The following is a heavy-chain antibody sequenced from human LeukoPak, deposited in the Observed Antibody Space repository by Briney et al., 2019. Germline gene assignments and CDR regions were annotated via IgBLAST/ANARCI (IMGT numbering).Heavy chain of an antibody. CDR1: GYTFTGYY. V-gene: IGHV1-18*04. CDR3: ARDKYSSGPDYFFEY. CDR2: ISAYNGNT. D-gene: IGHD6-19*01. J-gene: IGHJ4*02. Sequence: ASVKVSCKASGYTFTGYYMHWVRQAPGQGLEWMGWISAYNGNTNYAQKLQDRVTMTTDTSTSTAYMELRSLTSDDTAVYFCARDKYSSGPDYFFEYWGQGTLVTVSS.